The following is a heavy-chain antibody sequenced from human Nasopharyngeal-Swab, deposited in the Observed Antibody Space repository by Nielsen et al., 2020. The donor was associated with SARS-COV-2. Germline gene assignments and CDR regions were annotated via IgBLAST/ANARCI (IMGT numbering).Heavy chain of an antibody. CDR1: GGSISSTSYY. D-gene: IGHD5-24*01. J-gene: IGHJ4*02. Sequence: SETLSLTCTVSGGSISSTSYYWGWIRQPPGKGLEWIGSMSYSGSTYYTPSLKSRVTISVDTSKNQLSLKVNSVTAADTAVYYCARVSDGPSDYWGQGTLVTVSS. CDR2: MSYSGST. V-gene: IGHV4-39*01. CDR3: ARVSDGPSDY.